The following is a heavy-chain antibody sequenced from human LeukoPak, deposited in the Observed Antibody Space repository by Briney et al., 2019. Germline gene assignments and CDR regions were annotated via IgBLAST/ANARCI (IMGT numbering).Heavy chain of an antibody. Sequence: PSETLSLTCAVYGGSFSGYYWSWTRQPPGKGLEWIGEINHSGSTNYNPSLKSRVTISVDTSKNQFSLKLSSVTAADTAVYYCARGRITMVRGVIDYWGQGTLVTVSS. CDR3: ARGRITMVRGVIDY. CDR1: GGSFSGYY. D-gene: IGHD3-10*01. J-gene: IGHJ4*02. V-gene: IGHV4-34*01. CDR2: INHSGST.